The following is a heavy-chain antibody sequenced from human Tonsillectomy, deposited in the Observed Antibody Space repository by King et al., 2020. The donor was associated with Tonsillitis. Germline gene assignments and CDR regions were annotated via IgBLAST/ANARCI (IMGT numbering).Heavy chain of an antibody. CDR1: GYTFIAYY. CDR2: ISPTGGST. CDR3: ARTDLFITATGFDY. J-gene: IGHJ4*02. D-gene: IGHD6-13*01. Sequence: VQLVESGAEVKKPGASVKVSCKASGYTFIAYYMHWVRQAPGHGLEWMGMISPTGGSTNYAQKFQGRVSMTRDTSTSTVYMELNSLRSEDTAVYYCARTDLFITATGFDYWGQGTLVAVSS. V-gene: IGHV1-46*01.